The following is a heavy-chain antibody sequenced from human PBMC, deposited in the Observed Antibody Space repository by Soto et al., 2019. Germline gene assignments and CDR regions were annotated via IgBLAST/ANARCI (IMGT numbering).Heavy chain of an antibody. D-gene: IGHD4-4*01. V-gene: IGHV4-39*01. CDR2: IYYSGST. Sequence: TVAEGKIGSISYRCVRIRKPPGKGLEWIGSIYYSGSTYYNPSLKSRVTISVDTSKNQFSLKLSSVTAADTAVYYCARHHPPSDVTSPYYYYYGMDIWGQGIMGTGSS. CDR3: ARHHPPSDVTSPYYYYYGMDI. J-gene: IGHJ6*02. CDR1: EGKIGSISYR.